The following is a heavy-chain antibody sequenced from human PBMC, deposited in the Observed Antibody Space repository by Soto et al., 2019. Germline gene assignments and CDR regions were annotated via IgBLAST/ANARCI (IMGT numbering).Heavy chain of an antibody. Sequence: SETLSLTCTVSGGSISSSSYYWGWIRQPPGKGLEWIGSIYYSGSTYYNPSLKSRVTISVDTSKNQFSLKLSSVTAADTAVYYCASPKIAFYNWFDPWSQGTLVTVSS. V-gene: IGHV4-39*01. J-gene: IGHJ5*02. CDR3: ASPKIAFYNWFDP. CDR2: IYYSGST. CDR1: GGSISSSSYY. D-gene: IGHD3-3*02.